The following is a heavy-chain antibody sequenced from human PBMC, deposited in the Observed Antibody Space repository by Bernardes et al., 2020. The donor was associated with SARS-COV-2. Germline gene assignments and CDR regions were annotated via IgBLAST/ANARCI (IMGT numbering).Heavy chain of an antibody. V-gene: IGHV3-30*18. CDR3: AKRKQVFHLSERDAGMDV. J-gene: IGHJ6*02. CDR2: ISYEGSIE. CDR1: GFTLNNFG. D-gene: IGHD2-21*01. Sequence: GGSLRLSCAASGFTLNNFGIHWVRQAPSKGLEWVSLISYEGSIEFYADFVRGRFTISRDNSKRAVYLQMNSLGPEDTAVYYCAKRKQVFHLSERDAGMDVWGQGTTVTVS.